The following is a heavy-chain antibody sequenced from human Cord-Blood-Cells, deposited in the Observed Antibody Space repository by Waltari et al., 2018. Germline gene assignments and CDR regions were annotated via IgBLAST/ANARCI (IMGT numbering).Heavy chain of an antibody. V-gene: IGHV3-23*04. CDR3: AKGGYCSSTSCYYDFWSGYYYYYGMDV. CDR2: SGGST. J-gene: IGHJ6*02. D-gene: IGHD2-2*01. Sequence: EVQLVESGGGLVQPGGSLRLSCAASGFTFSSYAMRWVRQAPGKGLEWVSASGGSTYYADSVKGRFTISRDNSKNTLYLQMNSLRAEDTAVYYCAKGGYCSSTSCYYDFWSGYYYYYGMDVWGQGTTVTVSS. CDR1: GFTFSSYA.